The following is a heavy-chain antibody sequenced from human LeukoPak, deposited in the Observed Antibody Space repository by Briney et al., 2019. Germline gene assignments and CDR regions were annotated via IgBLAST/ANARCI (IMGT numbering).Heavy chain of an antibody. D-gene: IGHD3-9*01. J-gene: IGHJ4*02. CDR3: ARLGDILTGYDY. CDR2: IGTAGDT. V-gene: IGHV3-13*01. CDR1: GFTFSSYD. Sequence: GGSLRLSRAASGFTFSSYDMHWVRQATGKGLEWVSAIGTAGDTYYPGSVKGRFTISRENAKNSLYLQMNSLRAGDTAVYYCARLGDILTGYDYWGQGTLVTVSS.